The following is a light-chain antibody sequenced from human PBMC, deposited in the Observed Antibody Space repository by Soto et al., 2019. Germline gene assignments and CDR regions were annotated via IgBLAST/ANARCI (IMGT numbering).Light chain of an antibody. V-gene: IGKV1-5*03. CDR3: QHYDTYSPMWT. CDR2: EAS. Sequence: DIQLAQSPSTLSASVGDRITITCRATQSINWLAWYQQKPGKAPKLLIFEASRLESGVPSRFSGSGSGTEFTLTISSLQPDDFGTYYCQHYDTYSPMWTFGQGIKVDVK. CDR1: QSINW. J-gene: IGKJ1*01.